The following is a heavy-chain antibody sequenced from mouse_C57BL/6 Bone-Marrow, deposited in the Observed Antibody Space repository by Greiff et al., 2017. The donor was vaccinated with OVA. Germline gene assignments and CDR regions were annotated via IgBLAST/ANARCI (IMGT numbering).Heavy chain of an antibody. CDR3: ARDEPLGSFAY. Sequence: DVMLVESGGGLVKPGGSLKLSCAASGFTFSSYAMSWVRQTPEKRLEWVATISDGGSYTYYPDKVKGRFTISRDNDKNNLYLQMSHLESEDTAMYYCARDEPLGSFAYWGQGTLVTVSA. D-gene: IGHD6-1*01. J-gene: IGHJ3*01. CDR2: ISDGGSYT. V-gene: IGHV5-4*01. CDR1: GFTFSSYA.